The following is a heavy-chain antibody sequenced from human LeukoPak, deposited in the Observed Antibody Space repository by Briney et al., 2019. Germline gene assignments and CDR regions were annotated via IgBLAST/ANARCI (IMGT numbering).Heavy chain of an antibody. D-gene: IGHD3-3*01. Sequence: PGGSLRLSCAASGFTLRSYTMNWVRQAPGKGLEWVSSISSSSSYINYADSVKGRFTISRDNAKNSLYLQMNSLRAEDTAVYYCARDGRSTIFGVVIKPFDYWGQGTLVTVSS. CDR2: ISSSSSYI. CDR3: ARDGRSTIFGVVIKPFDY. J-gene: IGHJ4*02. V-gene: IGHV3-21*01. CDR1: GFTLRSYT.